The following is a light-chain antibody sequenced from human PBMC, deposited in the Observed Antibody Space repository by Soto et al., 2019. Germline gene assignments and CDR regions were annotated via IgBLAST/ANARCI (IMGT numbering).Light chain of an antibody. CDR3: QQYNTYSYT. J-gene: IGKJ2*01. V-gene: IGKV1-5*03. CDR2: KAS. CDR1: QSISTW. Sequence: DIQMIQSPSTLSASVGDRVTITCRASQSISTWLAWYQQKPGKAPKLLIYKASNLQSGVPSRFSGSGSGTEFTLTISSLQPDDFATYYCQQYNTYSYTFGQGTKLEIK.